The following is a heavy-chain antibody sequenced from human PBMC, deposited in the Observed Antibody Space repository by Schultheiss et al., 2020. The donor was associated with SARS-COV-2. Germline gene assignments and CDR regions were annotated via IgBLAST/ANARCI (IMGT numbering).Heavy chain of an antibody. V-gene: IGHV4-39*07. D-gene: IGHD3-22*01. CDR3: ARGGSSGYSY. CDR2: INHSGST. Sequence: GSLRLSCSVSGASVSSGSYYWSWIRQPPGKGLEWIGEINHSGSTNYNPSLKSRVTISVDTSKNQFSLKLSSVTAADTAVYYCARGGSSGYSYWGQGTLVTVSS. CDR1: GASVSSGSYY. J-gene: IGHJ4*02.